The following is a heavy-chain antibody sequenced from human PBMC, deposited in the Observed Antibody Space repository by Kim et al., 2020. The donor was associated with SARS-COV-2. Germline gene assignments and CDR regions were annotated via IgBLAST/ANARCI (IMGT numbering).Heavy chain of an antibody. D-gene: IGHD6-6*01. V-gene: IGHV4-34*01. CDR2: INHSGST. Sequence: SETLSLTCAVYGGSFSGYYWSWIRQLPGKGLEWIGEINHSGSTNYNPSLKSRVTISVDTSKNQFSLKLSSVTAADTAVYYCARGCGAARRGRYFDYWGQGTLVTVSS. CDR1: GGSFSGYY. CDR3: ARGCGAARRGRYFDY. J-gene: IGHJ4*02.